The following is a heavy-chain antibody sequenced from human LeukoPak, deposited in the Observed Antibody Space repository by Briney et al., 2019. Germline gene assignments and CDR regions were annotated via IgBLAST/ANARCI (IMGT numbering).Heavy chain of an antibody. J-gene: IGHJ4*02. CDR1: GGSISSYH. CDR2: IYYSGST. D-gene: IGHD1-1*01. V-gene: IGHV4-59*01. Sequence: PSETLSLTCTVSGGSISSYHWSWTRQPPGKGLEWIGYIYYSGSTNYNPSLKSRVTISVDTSKNQFSLKLSSVTAADTAVYYCARELERREDWGQGTLVTVSS. CDR3: ARELERRED.